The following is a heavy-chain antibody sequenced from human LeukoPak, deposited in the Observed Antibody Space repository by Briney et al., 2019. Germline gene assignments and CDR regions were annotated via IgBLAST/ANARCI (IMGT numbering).Heavy chain of an antibody. CDR2: IIPIFGTA. CDR3: ARGIRVTAIRPYNWFDP. D-gene: IGHD2-21*02. CDR1: GGTFSSYA. J-gene: IGHJ5*02. V-gene: IGHV1-69*13. Sequence: GASVKVSCKASGGTFSSYAISWVRQAPGQGLEWMGGIIPIFGTANYAQKFQGRVTITADESTSTAYMELSSLRSEDTAVYYCARGIRVTAIRPYNWFDPWGQGTLVTVSS.